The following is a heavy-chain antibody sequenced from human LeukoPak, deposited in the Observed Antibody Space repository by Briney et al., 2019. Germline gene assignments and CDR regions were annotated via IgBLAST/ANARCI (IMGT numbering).Heavy chain of an antibody. CDR2: IYYSGDT. Sequence: PSQTLSLTCTVSGGSISSYYWNWIRQPPGKGREWMGYIYYSGDTNHNPSLRSRVTISVDTSKSQFSLKLSSVTAADTAVYYCARRSSSSWCFDYWGQGTLVSVSS. J-gene: IGHJ4*02. D-gene: IGHD6-13*01. V-gene: IGHV4-59*08. CDR3: ARRSSSSWCFDY. CDR1: GGSISSYY.